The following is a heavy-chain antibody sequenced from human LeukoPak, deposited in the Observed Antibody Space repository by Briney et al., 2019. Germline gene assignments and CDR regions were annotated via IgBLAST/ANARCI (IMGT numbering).Heavy chain of an antibody. CDR1: GGTFSSYA. CDR3: ARGYCSSTSCYEGFNY. Sequence: SVKVSCKASGGTFSSYAISWVRQAPGQGLEWMGGIIPIFGTANYAQKFQGRVTITADKSTSTAYTELSSLRSEDTVVYYCARGYCSSTSCYEGFNYWGQGTLVTVSS. V-gene: IGHV1-69*06. CDR2: IIPIFGTA. J-gene: IGHJ4*02. D-gene: IGHD2-2*01.